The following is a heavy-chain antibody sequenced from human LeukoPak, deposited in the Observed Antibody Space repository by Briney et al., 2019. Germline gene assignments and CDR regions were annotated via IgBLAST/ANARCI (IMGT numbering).Heavy chain of an antibody. CDR2: ISESGGST. Sequence: GGSLRLSCAASGFTVSSNYMSWVRQAPGKGLEWVSGISESGGSTYYADSVKGRFTSSRDNSKNTLYLQMNNLRAEDTAAYYCAKGSFWGQGTLVTVSS. D-gene: IGHD3-10*01. CDR1: GFTVSSNY. J-gene: IGHJ4*02. CDR3: AKGSF. V-gene: IGHV3-23*01.